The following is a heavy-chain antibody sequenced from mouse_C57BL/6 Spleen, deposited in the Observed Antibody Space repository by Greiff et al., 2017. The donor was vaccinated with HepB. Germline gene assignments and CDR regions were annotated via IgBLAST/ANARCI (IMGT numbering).Heavy chain of an antibody. J-gene: IGHJ1*03. D-gene: IGHD2-3*01. Sequence: EVKLQQSGPELVKPGASVKIPCKASGYTFTDYNMDWVKQSHGKSLEWIGDINPNNGGTIYNQKFKGKATLTVDKSSSTAYMELRSLTSEDTAVYYCARRNDGFPWYFDVWGTGTTVTVSS. V-gene: IGHV1-18*01. CDR1: GYTFTDYN. CDR3: ARRNDGFPWYFDV. CDR2: INPNNGGT.